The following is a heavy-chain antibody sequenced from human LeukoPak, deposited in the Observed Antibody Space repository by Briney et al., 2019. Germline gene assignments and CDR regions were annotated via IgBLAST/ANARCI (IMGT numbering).Heavy chain of an antibody. V-gene: IGHV1-18*01. Sequence: ASVKVSCKASGYTFTSYGISWVRQAPGQGLEWMGWISAYNGNTNYAQKLQGRVTMTTDTSTSTAYMELSRLRSDDTAVYYCARGPTIVATQNWFDPWGQGTLVTVSS. CDR2: ISAYNGNT. J-gene: IGHJ5*02. CDR1: GYTFTSYG. CDR3: ARGPTIVATQNWFDP. D-gene: IGHD5-12*01.